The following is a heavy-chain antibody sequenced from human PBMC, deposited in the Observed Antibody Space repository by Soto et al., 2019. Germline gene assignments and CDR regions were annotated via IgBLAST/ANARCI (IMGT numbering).Heavy chain of an antibody. V-gene: IGHV1-69*13. CDR3: ASGIVVVPAAMSGGTDYYYYGMDV. J-gene: IGHJ6*02. Sequence: SVKVSCKASGGTFSSYAISWVRQAPGQGLEWMGGIIPIFGTANYAQKFQGRVTITADESTSTAYMELSSLRSEDTAVYYCASGIVVVPAAMSGGTDYYYYGMDVWGQGTTVTVSS. D-gene: IGHD2-2*01. CDR2: IIPIFGTA. CDR1: GGTFSSYA.